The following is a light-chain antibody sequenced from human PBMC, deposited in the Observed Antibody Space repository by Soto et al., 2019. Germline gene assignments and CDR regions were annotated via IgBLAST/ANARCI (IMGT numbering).Light chain of an antibody. CDR1: QSVSID. Sequence: EILMTHSPANLSVSPGERAALSCRASQSVSIDLAWYQQTPGQAPRLLIYGASTRATGIPVRFSGSASGTEFTLTISSLQSEDFTVYSCQQSTKWPLTFGQGTKLDI. CDR2: GAS. V-gene: IGKV3-15*01. CDR3: QQSTKWPLT. J-gene: IGKJ1*01.